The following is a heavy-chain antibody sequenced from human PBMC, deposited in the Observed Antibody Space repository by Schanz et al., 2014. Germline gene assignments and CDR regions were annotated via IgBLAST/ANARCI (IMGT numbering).Heavy chain of an antibody. CDR3: AKGRTSMVYDMDV. V-gene: IGHV3-74*02. J-gene: IGHJ6*02. CDR1: GFTFSVYW. Sequence: EVQLVESGGGLVKPGGSLRLSCAASGFTFSVYWMHWVRQPPGKGLVSVSRISGDGTTTSYADSVKGRFTISRDNAKNSLFLQMSSLRAEDTALYYCAKGRTSMVYDMDVWGQGTTVTVSS. CDR2: ISGDGTTT. D-gene: IGHD5-18*01.